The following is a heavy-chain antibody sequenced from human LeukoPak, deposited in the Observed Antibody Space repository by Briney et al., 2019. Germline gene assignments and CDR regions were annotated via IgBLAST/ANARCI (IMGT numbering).Heavy chain of an antibody. Sequence: GESLKISCKGSGDTFNNYWIAWVRQVPGKGLEWMGIVHPGDSETRYSPSLQGQVNFSADKSTNTVYMQWDSLRASDTGMYFCARLRTVVSSSWYEGFDYWGQGTLVTVSS. CDR1: GDTFNNYW. V-gene: IGHV5-51*01. J-gene: IGHJ4*02. CDR3: ARLRTVVSSSWYEGFDY. D-gene: IGHD6-13*01. CDR2: VHPGDSET.